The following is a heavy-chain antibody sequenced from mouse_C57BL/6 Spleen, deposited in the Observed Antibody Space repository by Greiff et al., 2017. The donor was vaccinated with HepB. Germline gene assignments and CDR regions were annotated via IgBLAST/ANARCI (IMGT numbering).Heavy chain of an antibody. Sequence: EVKLMESGGDLVKPGGSLKLSCAASGSTFSSYGMSWVRQTPDKRLEWVATISSGGSYTYYPDSVKGRFTISRDDAKNTLYLQMSSLKSEDTAMYYCARPTVYDGYYEAMDYWGQGTSVTVSS. V-gene: IGHV5-6*01. D-gene: IGHD2-3*01. CDR2: ISSGGSYT. CDR1: GSTFSSYG. CDR3: ARPTVYDGYYEAMDY. J-gene: IGHJ4*01.